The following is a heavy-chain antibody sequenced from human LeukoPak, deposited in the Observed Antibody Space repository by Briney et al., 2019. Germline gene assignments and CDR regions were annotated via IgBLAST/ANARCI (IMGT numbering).Heavy chain of an antibody. J-gene: IGHJ1*01. D-gene: IGHD6-13*01. CDR1: GGSISSYY. CDR3: ARGGAAATEGYFQH. CDR2: IYYSGST. V-gene: IGHV4-59*01. Sequence: SETLSLTCTVSGGSISSYYWSWIRQPPGKGLEWIGYIYYSGSTNYNPSLKSRVTISVDTSKNQFSLKLSSVTAADTAVYYCARGGAAATEGYFQHWGQGTLVTVSS.